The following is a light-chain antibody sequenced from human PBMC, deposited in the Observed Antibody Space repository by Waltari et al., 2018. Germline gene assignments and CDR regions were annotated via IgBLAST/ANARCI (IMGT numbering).Light chain of an antibody. Sequence: QSVLTQPPSASGTPGQRVTVSCSGSSSNIGSTYVYWYQQLPGTAPRLLIYRNNQRPAGVPDRFSGSKSGPSASLAISGLRSEDEADYYCATWDDSLSAWVFGGGTKLTVL. CDR2: RNN. CDR3: ATWDDSLSAWV. J-gene: IGLJ3*02. CDR1: SSNIGSTY. V-gene: IGLV1-47*01.